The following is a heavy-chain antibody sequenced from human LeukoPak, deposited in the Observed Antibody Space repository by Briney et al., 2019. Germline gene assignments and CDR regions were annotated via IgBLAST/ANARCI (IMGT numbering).Heavy chain of an antibody. J-gene: IGHJ6*02. V-gene: IGHV1-2*02. CDR3: ARGITRGYSGYDDPYYYYYGMDV. CDR2: INPSGGST. Sequence: GASVKVSCKASGYTFTGYYMHWVRQAPGQGLEWMGWINPSGGSTSYAQKFQGRVTMTRDTSISTAYMELSRLRSDDTAVYYCARGITRGYSGYDDPYYYYYGMDVWGQGTTVTVSS. D-gene: IGHD5-12*01. CDR1: GYTFTGYY.